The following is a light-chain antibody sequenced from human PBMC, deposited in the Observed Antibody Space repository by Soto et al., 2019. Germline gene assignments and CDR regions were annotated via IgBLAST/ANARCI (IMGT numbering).Light chain of an antibody. J-gene: IGKJ5*01. Sequence: EIVLTQSPATLSVSPGERVTLSCRASQSVDISLAWYQQKPGQAPRLLIYGASTRATDMPGTFSGSGSGTEFTLTISSLQSEDSAVYYCQQYNNWPPITFGQGTRLEI. CDR2: GAS. V-gene: IGKV3-15*01. CDR3: QQYNNWPPIT. CDR1: QSVDIS.